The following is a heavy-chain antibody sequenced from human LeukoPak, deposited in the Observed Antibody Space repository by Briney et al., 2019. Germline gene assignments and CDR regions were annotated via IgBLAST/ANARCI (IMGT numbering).Heavy chain of an antibody. J-gene: IGHJ6*03. V-gene: IGHV4-59*01. D-gene: IGHD3-3*01. Sequence: SETLXLTCTVSGGSISSYYWSWIRQPPGKGLEWIGYIYYSGSTNYNPSLKSRVTISVDTSKNQFSLKLSSVTAADTAVYYCARLRFFTYYYMDVWGKGTTVTVSS. CDR1: GGSISSYY. CDR2: IYYSGST. CDR3: ARLRFFTYYYMDV.